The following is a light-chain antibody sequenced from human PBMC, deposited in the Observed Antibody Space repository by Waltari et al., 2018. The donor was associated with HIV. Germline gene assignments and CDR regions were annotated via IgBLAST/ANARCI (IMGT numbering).Light chain of an antibody. CDR2: EHN. Sequence: NFMLTQPHSVSESPGRTITISCTRSSGSIASQYLHWYQQRPGSSPTTVIYEHNHRPSGVPARFSGSIDSSSNSASLTISGLKTEDEADYYCQSFDSNNQVFGGGTKLTVL. CDR3: QSFDSNNQV. CDR1: SGSIASQY. V-gene: IGLV6-57*01. J-gene: IGLJ2*01.